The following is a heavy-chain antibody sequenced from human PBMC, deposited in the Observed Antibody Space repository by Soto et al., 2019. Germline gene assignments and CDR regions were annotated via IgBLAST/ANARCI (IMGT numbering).Heavy chain of an antibody. CDR1: GFTVSSNY. CDR3: ARDHHYDSSGYYHYWYFDL. Sequence: EVQLVESGGGLIQPGGSLRLSCAASGFTVSSNYMSWVRQAPGKGLEWVSVIYSGGSTYYADSVKGRFTISRDNSKNTLYLQMNSLRAEDTAVYYCARDHHYDSSGYYHYWYFDLWGRGTLVTVSS. J-gene: IGHJ2*01. CDR2: IYSGGST. D-gene: IGHD3-22*01. V-gene: IGHV3-53*01.